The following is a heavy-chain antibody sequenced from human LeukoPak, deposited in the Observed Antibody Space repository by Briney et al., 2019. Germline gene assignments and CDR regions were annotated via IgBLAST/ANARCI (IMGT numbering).Heavy chain of an antibody. Sequence: GGSLRLSCAASGFTVSSNYMSWVRQAPGKGLEWVSVIYSGGSTYYADSVKGQFTISRDNSKNTLYLQMNSLRAEDTAVYYCARDWWSGPYYGMDVWGQGTTVTVSS. CDR1: GFTVSSNY. CDR2: IYSGGST. D-gene: IGHD2-15*01. J-gene: IGHJ6*02. CDR3: ARDWWSGPYYGMDV. V-gene: IGHV3-53*01.